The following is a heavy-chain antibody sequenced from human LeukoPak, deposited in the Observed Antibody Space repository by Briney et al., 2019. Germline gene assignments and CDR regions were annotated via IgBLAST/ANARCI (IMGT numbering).Heavy chain of an antibody. CDR3: ATEGKKGGYYSSGTLGTFDI. CDR2: IYTSGST. CDR1: GGSISSYY. Sequence: PSETLSLTCTVSGGSISSYYWSWIRQPAGKGLEWIGRIYTSGSTNYNPSLKSRVTISVDKSKNQFSLKLSPVTAADTAMYYCATEGKKGGYYSSGTLGTFDIWGQGTMVTVSS. D-gene: IGHD6-19*01. J-gene: IGHJ3*02. V-gene: IGHV4-4*07.